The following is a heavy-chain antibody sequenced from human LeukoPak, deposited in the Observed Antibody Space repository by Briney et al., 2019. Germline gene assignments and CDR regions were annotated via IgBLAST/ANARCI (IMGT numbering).Heavy chain of an antibody. D-gene: IGHD4-11*01. CDR2: ISSGSSYI. CDR3: AREDAAYSNYGGFDY. J-gene: IGHJ4*02. V-gene: IGHV3-21*01. Sequence: PGGSLRLSCAASGFTFSSYSMNWVRQAPGKGLEWVSSISSGSSYIYYADSVKGRFTISRDNAKNSLYLQMNSLRAEDTAVYYCAREDAAYSNYGGFDYWGQGTLVTVSS. CDR1: GFTFSSYS.